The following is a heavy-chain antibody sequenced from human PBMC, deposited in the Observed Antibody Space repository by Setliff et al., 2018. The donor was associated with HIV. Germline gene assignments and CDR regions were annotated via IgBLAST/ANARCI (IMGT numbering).Heavy chain of an antibody. Sequence: KSSETLSLTCAVYGGSFSDYYWTWIRQPPGKGLEWIGEINHGGSTNYNPSLRSRVTISVDTSKNRFSLRLNSVTAADAAVYYSARGRCSGGSCYGRYSYFYMDVWGKGTTVTVSS. CDR1: GGSFSDYY. V-gene: IGHV4-34*01. J-gene: IGHJ6*03. CDR2: INHGGST. D-gene: IGHD2-15*01. CDR3: ARGRCSGGSCYGRYSYFYMDV.